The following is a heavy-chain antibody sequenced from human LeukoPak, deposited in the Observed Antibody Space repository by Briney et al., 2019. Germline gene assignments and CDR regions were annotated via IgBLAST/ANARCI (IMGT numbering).Heavy chain of an antibody. Sequence: GGSLRLSCAASGFTSSSYSMNWVRQAPGKGLEWVSSISSSSSYIYYADSVKGRFTISRDNAKNSLYLQMNSLRAEDTAVYYCATAGFLEWLNDYWGQGTLVTVSS. J-gene: IGHJ4*02. CDR1: GFTSSSYS. V-gene: IGHV3-21*01. CDR3: ATAGFLEWLNDY. D-gene: IGHD3-3*01. CDR2: ISSSSSYI.